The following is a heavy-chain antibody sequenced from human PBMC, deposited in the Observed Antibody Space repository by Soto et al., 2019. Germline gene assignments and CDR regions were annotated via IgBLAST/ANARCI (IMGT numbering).Heavy chain of an antibody. CDR3: GRGRSGQIVVFH. Sequence: ASVKVSCKASGYTFTGHYIHWVRQAPEQGPEWMGEIGPESGATRYAQRFQGRVTMTRDMSITTVYMELNNLRPDDTAVYYCGRGRSGQIVVFHWGQGTPVTVS. D-gene: IGHD5-12*01. CDR1: GYTFTGHY. CDR2: IGPESGAT. J-gene: IGHJ4*02. V-gene: IGHV1-2*02.